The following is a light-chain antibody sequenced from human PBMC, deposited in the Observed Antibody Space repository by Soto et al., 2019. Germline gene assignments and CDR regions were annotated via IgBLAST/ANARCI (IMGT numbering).Light chain of an antibody. J-gene: IGKJ1*01. CDR3: LQYNSYPWT. V-gene: IGKV1-5*01. CDR1: QSISGW. Sequence: DIKMNQSPSTLSATVGDRVTITCRASQSISGWLAWYQQKPGKAPKLLIYDVSSLESGVPSRFSGTGSGTEFTLTISSLQPEDFATYYCLQYNSYPWTFGQGTKVDIK. CDR2: DVS.